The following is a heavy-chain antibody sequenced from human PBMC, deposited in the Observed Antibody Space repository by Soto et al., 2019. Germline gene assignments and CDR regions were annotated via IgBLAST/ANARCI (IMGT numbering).Heavy chain of an antibody. CDR1: GVSFIILA. Sequence: PGGSLKRPSVALGVSFIILARGWVRQAQGTGLEWVSVIDYSGGTTYYTDSVKGRFIISRDNSKKMLYLQMNSLRAEDTAVYYCAKDATRTSGWYYFDYWGQGALVTVSS. CDR2: IDYSGGTT. D-gene: IGHD6-19*01. J-gene: IGHJ4*02. V-gene: IGHV3-23*01. CDR3: AKDATRTSGWYYFDY.